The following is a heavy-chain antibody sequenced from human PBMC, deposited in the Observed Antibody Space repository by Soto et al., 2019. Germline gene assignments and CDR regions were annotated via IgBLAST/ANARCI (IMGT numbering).Heavy chain of an antibody. D-gene: IGHD2-15*01. Sequence: GGSLRLSCAASGFTFSSYSMNWVRQAPGKGLEWVSSISSSSSYIYYADSVKGRFTISRDNAKNSLYLQMNSLRAEDTAVYYCARVGRWVVVVAATQDNYYYMDVWGKGTTVTVSS. CDR3: ARVGRWVVVVAATQDNYYYMDV. J-gene: IGHJ6*03. CDR1: GFTFSSYS. CDR2: ISSSSSYI. V-gene: IGHV3-21*01.